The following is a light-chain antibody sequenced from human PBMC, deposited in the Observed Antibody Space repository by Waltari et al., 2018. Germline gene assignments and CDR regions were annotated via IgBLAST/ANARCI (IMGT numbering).Light chain of an antibody. J-gene: IGLJ3*02. V-gene: IGLV4-69*01. CDR3: QTGGHGTWV. CDR2: VNSDGSP. CDR1: SGHSSNV. Sequence: QLVLTQSPSASASLGASVKLPCTLSSGHSSNVVAWHQQQPEKGPRYLMKVNSDGSPSKGDDIPDRFSGSSSGAERYLTISSLQSEDEADYYCQTGGHGTWVFGGGTKLTVL.